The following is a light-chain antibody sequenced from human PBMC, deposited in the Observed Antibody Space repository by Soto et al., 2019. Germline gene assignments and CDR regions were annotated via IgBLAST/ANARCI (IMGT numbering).Light chain of an antibody. J-gene: IGLJ3*02. CDR3: SSYTSSTTQV. V-gene: IGLV2-14*01. CDR1: SSDVGAYNY. CDR2: EVG. Sequence: QSALTQPASVSGSPGQSITISCAGTSSDVGAYNYVPWYQQHPGKAPKLVIYEVGDRPSGVSNRFSGSKSGNTASLTISGLQAEDEADYYCSSYTSSTTQVFGGGTKVTVL.